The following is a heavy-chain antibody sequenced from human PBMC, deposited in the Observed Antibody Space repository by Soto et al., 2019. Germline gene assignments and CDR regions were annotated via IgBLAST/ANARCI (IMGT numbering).Heavy chain of an antibody. Sequence: ASVKVSCKASGYTFTGYYMHWVRQAPGQGLEWMGWINPNSGGTNYAQKFQGWVTMTRDTSISTAYMELSRLRSDDTAVYYCAREVGGYSGYDSRYYYGMDVWGQGTTVTSP. D-gene: IGHD5-12*01. CDR1: GYTFTGYY. J-gene: IGHJ6*02. V-gene: IGHV1-2*04. CDR3: AREVGGYSGYDSRYYYGMDV. CDR2: INPNSGGT.